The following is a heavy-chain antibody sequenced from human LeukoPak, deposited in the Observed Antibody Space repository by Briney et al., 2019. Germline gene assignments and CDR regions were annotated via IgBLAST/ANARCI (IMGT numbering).Heavy chain of an antibody. CDR1: GFTFSSYT. J-gene: IGHJ4*02. Sequence: GGSLRLSCAASGFTFSSYTMNWVRQAPGKGLEWVSSISSGSSYIYYADSVKGRFSISRDNAKNSLYLQMNGLRAEDTAVYYCASLRGGWGQGTLVTVSS. V-gene: IGHV3-21*01. D-gene: IGHD2-15*01. CDR3: ASLRGG. CDR2: ISSGSSYI.